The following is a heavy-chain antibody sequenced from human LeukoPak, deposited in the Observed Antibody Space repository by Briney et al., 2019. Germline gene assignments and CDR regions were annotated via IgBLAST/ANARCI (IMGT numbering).Heavy chain of an antibody. CDR1: GFTFSDFG. CDR2: IRNDGSSD. Sequence: PGGSLRLSCAASGFTFSDFGMHWVRQAPGKGLEWVAFIRNDGSSDYYPDSVKGRFTISRDNSRTTLYLQMHSLRIEDMAVYYCVKGGSSSHNWFDPWGQGILVTVSS. CDR3: VKGGSSSHNWFDP. V-gene: IGHV3-30*02. D-gene: IGHD6-13*01. J-gene: IGHJ5*02.